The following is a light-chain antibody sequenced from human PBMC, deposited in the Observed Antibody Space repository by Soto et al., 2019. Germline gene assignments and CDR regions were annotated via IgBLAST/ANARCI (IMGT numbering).Light chain of an antibody. Sequence: DIQMTQSPSSLSASVGDRVTITCRASQGIKNYLAWYQQRPGQVPKLLIYHASTFQSGVPSRFSGSGSGTDFTLTISSLQPEDVATYYCQKDYSDVFTFGRGTKVDI. CDR3: QKDYSDVFT. J-gene: IGKJ3*01. CDR2: HAS. V-gene: IGKV1-27*01. CDR1: QGIKNY.